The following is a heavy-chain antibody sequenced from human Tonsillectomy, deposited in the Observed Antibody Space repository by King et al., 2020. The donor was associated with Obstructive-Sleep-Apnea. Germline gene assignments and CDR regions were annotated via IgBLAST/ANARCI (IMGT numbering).Heavy chain of an antibody. D-gene: IGHD1/OR15-1a*01. CDR3: AKSRISDDKRNRDYYDGTDV. Sequence: VQLVESGGVVVQPGGSLRLSCAASGFTFDDYSMHWARQAPGKGLEWVSFISWAGDRRDYADSVKGRFTISRDNSRNSLYLQMNSLRTEDSALYYCAKSRISDDKRNRDYYDGTDVWGQGTTVTVSS. CDR2: ISWAGDRR. J-gene: IGHJ6*02. V-gene: IGHV3-43*01. CDR1: GFTFDDYS.